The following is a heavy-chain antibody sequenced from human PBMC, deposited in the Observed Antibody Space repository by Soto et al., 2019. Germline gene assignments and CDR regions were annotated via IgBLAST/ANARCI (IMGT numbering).Heavy chain of an antibody. CDR1: GGTFSSYA. CDR2: IIPIFGTA. V-gene: IGHV1-69*13. J-gene: IGHJ4*02. CDR3: ATSPLNLGAPIAVAPTYYFDY. D-gene: IGHD6-19*01. Sequence: GASVKVSCKASGGTFSSYAISWVRQAPGQGLEWMGGIIPIFGTANYAQKFQGRVTTTADESTSTAYMELSSLRSEDTAVYYCATSPLNLGAPIAVAPTYYFDYWGQGTLVTVSS.